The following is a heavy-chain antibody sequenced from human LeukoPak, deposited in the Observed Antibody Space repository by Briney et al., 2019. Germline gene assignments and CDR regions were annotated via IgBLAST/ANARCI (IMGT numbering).Heavy chain of an antibody. CDR1: GASISNYY. D-gene: IGHD2-15*01. CDR2: FYYSGNT. Sequence: PSESLSLSCTVSGASISNYYWNWIRQPPGKGLEWIGFFYYSGNTNYNPSLKSRVTMSVDTSKKQFSLKVTSVTAADTAVYYCARRWKICSGGSCYDAFDIPGHGKMVTVSS. V-gene: IGHV4-59*12. J-gene: IGHJ3*02. CDR3: ARRWKICSGGSCYDAFDI.